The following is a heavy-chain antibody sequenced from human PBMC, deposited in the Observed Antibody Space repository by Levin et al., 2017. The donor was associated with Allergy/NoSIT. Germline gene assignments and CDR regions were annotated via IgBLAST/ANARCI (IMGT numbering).Heavy chain of an antibody. Sequence: PAKCLEWIGYIYYSGSTFYNPSLKSRLMISVDTSKNQFSLNVSSVTAADTAVYYCAREDGSTFDFWGQGALVTVAS. D-gene: IGHD2-2*03. CDR2: IYYSGST. V-gene: IGHV4-31*02. CDR3: AREDGSTFDF. J-gene: IGHJ4*02.